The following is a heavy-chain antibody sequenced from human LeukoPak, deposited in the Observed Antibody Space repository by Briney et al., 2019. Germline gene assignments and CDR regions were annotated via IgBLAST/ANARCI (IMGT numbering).Heavy chain of an antibody. Sequence: ASVKVSCKASGYTFTSYYMHWVRQAPGQGLEWMGIINPSGGSTSYAQKFQSRVTMTRDMSTSTDYMELSSLRSEDTAVYYCARDNSVEDTAWWLDPWGQGTLVTVSS. CDR1: GYTFTSYY. CDR3: ARDNSVEDTAWWLDP. V-gene: IGHV1-46*01. CDR2: INPSGGST. D-gene: IGHD4-23*01. J-gene: IGHJ5*02.